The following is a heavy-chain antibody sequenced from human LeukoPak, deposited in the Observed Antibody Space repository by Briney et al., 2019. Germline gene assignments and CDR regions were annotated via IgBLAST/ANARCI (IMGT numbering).Heavy chain of an antibody. CDR2: IYPGDSDT. CDR3: ASALSDSSSDAFDI. Sequence: GESLKISCKGSGYSFTNYWIGWVRQMPGKGLEWMGVIYPGDSDTRYSPSFQGQVTISADKSISTAYLQWSSLKASDTAMYYCASALSDSSSDAFDIWGQGTMVTVSS. D-gene: IGHD3-22*01. J-gene: IGHJ3*02. V-gene: IGHV5-51*01. CDR1: GYSFTNYW.